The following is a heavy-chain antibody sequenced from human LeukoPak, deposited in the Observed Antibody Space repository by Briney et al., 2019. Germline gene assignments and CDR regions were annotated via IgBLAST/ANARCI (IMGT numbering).Heavy chain of an antibody. CDR1: GYTFTSYG. CDR2: ISAYNGNT. CDR3: ARVYFSRYNWFDP. D-gene: IGHD2/OR15-2a*01. J-gene: IGHJ5*02. Sequence: ASVKVSCKASGYTFTSYGISWVRQAPGQGLEWMGWISAYNGNTNYAQKLQGRVTMTTDTSTSTAHMELRSLRSDDTAVYYCARVYFSRYNWFDPWGQGTLVTVSS. V-gene: IGHV1-18*01.